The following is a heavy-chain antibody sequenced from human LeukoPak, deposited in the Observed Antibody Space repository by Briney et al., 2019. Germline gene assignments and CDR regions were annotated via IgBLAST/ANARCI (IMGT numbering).Heavy chain of an antibody. CDR1: GFTVSSNY. V-gene: IGHV3-66*01. CDR2: IYSGGST. D-gene: IGHD6-19*01. CDR3: ASTGYSSGWYPGAFDY. J-gene: IGHJ4*02. Sequence: GGSLRLSCAASGFTVSSNYMSWVRQAPGKGLEWVSVIYSGGSTYYADSVKGRFTISRDNSKNTLYLQMNSLRAEDTAVYYCASTGYSSGWYPGAFDYWGQGTLVTVSS.